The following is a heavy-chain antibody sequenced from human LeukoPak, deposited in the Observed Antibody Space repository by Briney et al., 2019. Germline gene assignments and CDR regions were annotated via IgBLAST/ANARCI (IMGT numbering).Heavy chain of an antibody. CDR1: GFTFDNFA. V-gene: IGHV3-7*01. CDR3: ARDGTRVPVAIHGGYFYYGLDV. CDR2: IKQDGSEE. J-gene: IGHJ6*02. D-gene: IGHD2-2*02. Sequence: GGSLRLSCAASGFTFDNFAMSWVRQAPGKGLEWVANIKQDGSEEYYVDSVKGRFTISRDNAKNSLFLQLNTLRTDDTAVYYCARDGTRVPVAIHGGYFYYGLDVWGQGTTVTVSS.